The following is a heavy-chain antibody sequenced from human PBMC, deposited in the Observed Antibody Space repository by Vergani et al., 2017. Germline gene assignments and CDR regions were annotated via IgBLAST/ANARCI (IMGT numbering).Heavy chain of an antibody. CDR2: ISYDGRNQ. J-gene: IGHJ3*02. CDR3: AKEKEYYDIVTGSGTPYFDM. Sequence: QVHLVESGGGVVQSGRSLRLSCAASGFNFNIYGMHWVRQAPGKGLEWVAIISYDGRNQNYGDSEKGRFTVSRDNSRKTVFLQMNNLRPEDAAIYYCAKEKEYYDIVTGSGTPYFDMWGQGTMVTVSS. V-gene: IGHV3-30*18. CDR1: GFNFNIYG. D-gene: IGHD3-9*01.